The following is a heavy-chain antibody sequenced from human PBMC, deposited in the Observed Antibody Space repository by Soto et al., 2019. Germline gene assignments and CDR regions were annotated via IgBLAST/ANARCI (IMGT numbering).Heavy chain of an antibody. V-gene: IGHV3-30-3*01. CDR2: ISYDGSNE. CDR1: GFTFRSYA. Sequence: QVQLVESGGGVVQPGGSLRLSCSASGFTFRSYAMHWVRQAPGKGLEWVAFISYDGSNEYYPDSVKGRFTISRDNSKNTLYLQTNSLRAEDTAVYYCARGDGYIYGNTFDYWGQGTLVTVSS. J-gene: IGHJ4*02. CDR3: ARGDGYIYGNTFDY. D-gene: IGHD5-18*01.